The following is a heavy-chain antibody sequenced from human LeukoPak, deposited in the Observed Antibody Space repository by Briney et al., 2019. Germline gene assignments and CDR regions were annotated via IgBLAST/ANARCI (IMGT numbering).Heavy chain of an antibody. CDR1: GFTFSSYA. Sequence: GGSLRLSCAASGFTFSSYATSWVRQAPGKGLEWVSAISGSGGSTYYADSVKGRFTISRDNSKNTLYLQMNSLRAEDTAVYYCAKGNIVATILFDYWGQGTLVTVSS. CDR2: ISGSGGST. CDR3: AKGNIVATILFDY. J-gene: IGHJ4*02. V-gene: IGHV3-23*01. D-gene: IGHD5-12*01.